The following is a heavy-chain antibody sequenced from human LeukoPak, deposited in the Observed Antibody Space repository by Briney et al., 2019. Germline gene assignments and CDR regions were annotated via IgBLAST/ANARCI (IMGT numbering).Heavy chain of an antibody. V-gene: IGHV3-23*01. J-gene: IGHJ4*02. Sequence: GGSLRLSCAASGFTFSSYAMSWVRQAPGKGLEWVSAISGSGGSTYYADSVKGRFTISRDNSKNTLYLQMNSLRAEDTAVYYCAKQYNYYDSSGYLKTGTFDYWGQGTLVTVSS. D-gene: IGHD3-22*01. CDR3: AKQYNYYDSSGYLKTGTFDY. CDR2: ISGSGGST. CDR1: GFTFSSYA.